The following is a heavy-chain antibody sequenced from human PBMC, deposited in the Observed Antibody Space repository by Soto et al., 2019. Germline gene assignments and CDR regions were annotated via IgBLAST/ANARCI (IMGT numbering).Heavy chain of an antibody. D-gene: IGHD1-7*01. V-gene: IGHV2-5*02. CDR3: ARGRIAGTILAFDV. J-gene: IGHJ4*02. CDR2: IYWDDDK. CDR1: GFSVRTSGVG. Sequence: QITLKESGPTLVKPTQTLTLTCTFSGFSVRTSGVGVGWIRQPPGKALEWLALIYWDDDKRYSPSLKSRVTITRDTSKNQVVLTVTKTDPVDTATYYCARGRIAGTILAFDVWGQGALVTVSS.